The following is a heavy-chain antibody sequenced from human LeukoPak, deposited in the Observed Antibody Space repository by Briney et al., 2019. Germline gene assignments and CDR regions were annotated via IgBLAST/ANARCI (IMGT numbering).Heavy chain of an antibody. CDR3: ARDSPERGYSSGPLDNYFDY. D-gene: IGHD5-18*01. J-gene: IGHJ4*02. V-gene: IGHV3-7*01. CDR2: IKQDGSEK. Sequence: GGSLRLSCAASGFTFSNYWMSWVRQAPGKGLEWVANIKQDGSEKYHVDSVKGRFTISRDNAKNSLYLQMNSLRAEDTAMYYCARDSPERGYSSGPLDNYFDYWGQGTLVTVSS. CDR1: GFTFSNYW.